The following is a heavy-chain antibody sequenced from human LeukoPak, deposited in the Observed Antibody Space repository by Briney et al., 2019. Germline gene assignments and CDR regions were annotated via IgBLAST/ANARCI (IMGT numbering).Heavy chain of an antibody. J-gene: IGHJ3*02. V-gene: IGHV3-49*03. D-gene: IGHD3-10*01. CDR3: TREGDYYGSGSSDAFDI. CDR1: GFTYGDYA. Sequence: GGSLRLSCTASGFTYGDYAMSWFRQAPGKGLEWVGFIRSKAYGGTTEYAASVKGRFTISRDDSKSIAYLQMNSLKTEDTAVYYCTREGDYYGSGSSDAFDIWGQGTMVTVSS. CDR2: IRSKAYGGTT.